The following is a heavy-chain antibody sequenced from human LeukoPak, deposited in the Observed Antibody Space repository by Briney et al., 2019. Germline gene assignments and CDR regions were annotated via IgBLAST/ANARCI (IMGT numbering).Heavy chain of an antibody. V-gene: IGHV4-59*08. D-gene: IGHD3-22*01. CDR3: ARLYYYDSSGYRRFFDY. CDR2: IYYSGST. Sequence: PSETLSLTCTVSGGSISSYYWSWIRQPPGKGLEWIGYIYYSGSTNYNPSLKSRVTISVDTSKNQFSLKLSSVTAADTAVYYCARLYYYDSSGYRRFFDYWGQGTLVTVSS. CDR1: GGSISSYY. J-gene: IGHJ4*02.